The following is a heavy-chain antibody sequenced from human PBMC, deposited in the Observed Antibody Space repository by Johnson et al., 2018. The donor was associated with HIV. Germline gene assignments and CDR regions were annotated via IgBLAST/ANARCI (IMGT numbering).Heavy chain of an antibody. J-gene: IGHJ3*02. CDR2: IDWNGGST. D-gene: IGHD4-23*01. CDR1: GFTFDDYG. CDR3: ARATAYGGRVDGFDI. Sequence: VQLVESGGNVVRPGGSLRLSCAASGFTFDDYGMTWVRQAPGKGLEWVSGIDWNGGSTTYADSVKGRFTISRDNAKNSLDLQMNSLRGEDTALYYCARATAYGGRVDGFDIWGQGTMVTVSS. V-gene: IGHV3-20*04.